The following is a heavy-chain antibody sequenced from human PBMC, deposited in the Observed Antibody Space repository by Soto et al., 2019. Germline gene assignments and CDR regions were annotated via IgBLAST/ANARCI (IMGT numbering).Heavy chain of an antibody. CDR1: GYSFTSYW. CDR3: ARPHYDSSGYSDLAAFDI. D-gene: IGHD3-22*01. CDR2: IDPSDSYT. Sequence: PGESLKISCKGSGYSFTSYWISWVRQMPGKGLEWMGRIDPSDSYTNYSPSFQGHVTISADKSISTAYLQWSSLKASDTAMYYCARPHYDSSGYSDLAAFDIWGQGTMVTV. J-gene: IGHJ3*02. V-gene: IGHV5-10-1*01.